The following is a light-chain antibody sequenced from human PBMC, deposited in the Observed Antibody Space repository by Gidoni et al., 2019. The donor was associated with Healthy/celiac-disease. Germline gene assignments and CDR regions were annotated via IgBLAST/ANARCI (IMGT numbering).Light chain of an antibody. CDR3: AAWDDSLNGWV. CDR2: SNN. V-gene: IGLV1-44*01. J-gene: IGLJ3*02. CDR1: SSNIGSNT. Sequence: SVLPQPPSASGTPAQRVTISCSGSSSNIGSNTVNWYQQLPGTAPKLLIYSNNQRPSGVPDRFAGSKSGTSASLAISGLKSEDEADYYCAAWDDSLNGWVFGGGTKLTVL.